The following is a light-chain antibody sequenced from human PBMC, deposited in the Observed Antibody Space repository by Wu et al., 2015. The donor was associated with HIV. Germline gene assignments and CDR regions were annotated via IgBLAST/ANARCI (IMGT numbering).Light chain of an antibody. CDR2: AAS. Sequence: DIQMTQSPSSLSASVGDRVTITCRASQGISNFLAWYQQKPGKVPQLLIYAASTLHSGVPSRFSGSGSGTDFTLTINSLQPEDVATYYCQKYNTAPWTFGQGTKVEMK. J-gene: IGKJ1*01. CDR3: QKYNTAPWT. CDR1: QGISNF. V-gene: IGKV1-27*01.